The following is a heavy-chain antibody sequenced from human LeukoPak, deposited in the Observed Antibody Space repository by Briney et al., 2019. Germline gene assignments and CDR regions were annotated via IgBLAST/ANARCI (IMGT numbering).Heavy chain of an antibody. CDR3: AKTARVTMIVVVNRPEFDY. CDR2: ISGSGGST. CDR1: GFTFSSYA. J-gene: IGHJ4*02. V-gene: IGHV3-23*01. Sequence: GGSLRLSCAASGFTFSSYAMSWVRQAPGKGLEWVSAISGSGGSTYYADSVKGRFTISRDDSKNTLYLQMNSLRAEDTAVYYCAKTARVTMIVVVNRPEFDYWGQGTLVTVSS. D-gene: IGHD3-22*01.